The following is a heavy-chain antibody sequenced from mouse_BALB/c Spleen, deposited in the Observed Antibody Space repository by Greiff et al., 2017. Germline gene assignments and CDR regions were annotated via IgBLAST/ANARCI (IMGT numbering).Heavy chain of an antibody. V-gene: IGHV1-7*01. J-gene: IGHJ2*01. CDR1: GYTFTSYW. CDR2: INPSTGYT. CDR3: ARYRYYFDY. Sequence: VQLQESGAELAKPGASVKMSCKASGYTFTSYWMHWVKQRPGQGLEWIGYINPSTGYTEYNQKFKDKATLTADKSSSTAYMQLSSLTSEDSAVYYCARYRYYFDYWGQGTTLTVSS.